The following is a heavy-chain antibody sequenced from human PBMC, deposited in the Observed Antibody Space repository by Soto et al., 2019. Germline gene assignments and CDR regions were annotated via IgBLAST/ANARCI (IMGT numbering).Heavy chain of an antibody. J-gene: IGHJ6*02. D-gene: IGHD1-26*01. CDR2: IKQDRSEK. CDR1: GFTFSSYW. V-gene: IGHV3-7*05. Sequence: GGSLRLSCAASGFTFSSYWMSWVRQAPGKGLEWVANIKQDRSEKYYVDSVKGRFTISRDNAKNSLYLQMNSLRAEDTAVYYCASQVGSSYYYYYGMDVWGQGTTVTVSS. CDR3: ASQVGSSYYYYYGMDV.